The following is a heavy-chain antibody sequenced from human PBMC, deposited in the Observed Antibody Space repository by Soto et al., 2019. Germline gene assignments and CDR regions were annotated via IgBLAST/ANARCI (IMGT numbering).Heavy chain of an antibody. CDR2: INHSGST. Sequence: SETLSLTCAVYGGSFSGYYWSWIRQPPGKGLEWIGEINHSGSTNYNPSLKSRVTISVDTSKNQFSLKLSSVTAADTAVYYCARVRGYCSSTSCPRLDYFDYWGQGTLVTVSS. J-gene: IGHJ4*02. CDR1: GGSFSGYY. V-gene: IGHV4-34*01. CDR3: ARVRGYCSSTSCPRLDYFDY. D-gene: IGHD2-2*01.